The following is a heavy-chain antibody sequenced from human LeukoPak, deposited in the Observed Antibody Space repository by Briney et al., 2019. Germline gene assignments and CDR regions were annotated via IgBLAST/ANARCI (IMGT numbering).Heavy chain of an antibody. CDR2: INPSGGST. V-gene: IGHV1-46*01. J-gene: IGHJ6*02. CDR1: GYTFTSYD. Sequence: GASVKVSFKASGYTFTSYDINWVRQAPGQGLEWMGIINPSGGSTSYAQKFQGRVTMTRDTSTSTVYMELSSLRSEDTAVYYCARAIAAAGTPPSRGGSRYYYYGMDVWGQGTLVTVSS. D-gene: IGHD6-13*01. CDR3: ARAIAAAGTPPSRGGSRYYYYGMDV.